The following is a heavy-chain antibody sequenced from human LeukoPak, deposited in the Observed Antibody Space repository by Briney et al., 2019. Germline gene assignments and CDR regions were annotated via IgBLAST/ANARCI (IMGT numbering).Heavy chain of an antibody. CDR1: GFTFSSYW. V-gene: IGHV3-74*01. J-gene: IGHJ4*02. Sequence: GGSLRLSCAASGFTFSSYWMNWVRQAPGKGLVCVSRIASDGSSTTYADSVKGRFSISRDNAKNTLYLQMNSLRVEDTAVYYCARGRPHGNDYWGQGTLVTVSS. CDR2: IASDGSST. CDR3: ARGRPHGNDY. D-gene: IGHD4-23*01.